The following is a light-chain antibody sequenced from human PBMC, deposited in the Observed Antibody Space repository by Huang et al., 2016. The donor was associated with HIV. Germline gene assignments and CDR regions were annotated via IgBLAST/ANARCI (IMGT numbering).Light chain of an antibody. CDR2: ATS. Sequence: DIQMTQSPSSLSASVCDRVTITCRASQVNGNSLAWYQQKPEKAPRLLLYATSRLESGIPSRFSGSGSGTHYTLTISTLQPEDIASYYCQQYHGIPWTFGQGTKVEIK. CDR3: QQYHGIPWT. J-gene: IGKJ1*01. V-gene: IGKV1-NL1*01. CDR1: QVNGNS.